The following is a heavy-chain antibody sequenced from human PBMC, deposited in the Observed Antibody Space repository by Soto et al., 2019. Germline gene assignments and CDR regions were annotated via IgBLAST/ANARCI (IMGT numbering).Heavy chain of an antibody. Sequence: QVQLVESGGGVVQSGRALRLSCAASGFTFSTSGMHWIRQAPGKGLEWVAMISHDGGATYYVDSVKGRFTISRDTDKNTLHLQMDSLRPEDTDTYYCAKDWGSSGWYNGFDPWGQGTLVPVSS. V-gene: IGHV3-30*18. CDR3: AKDWGSSGWYNGFDP. D-gene: IGHD6-13*01. J-gene: IGHJ5*02. CDR1: GFTFSTSG. CDR2: ISHDGGAT.